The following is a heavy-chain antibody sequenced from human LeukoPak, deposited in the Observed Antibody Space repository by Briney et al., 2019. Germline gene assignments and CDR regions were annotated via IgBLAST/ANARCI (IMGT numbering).Heavy chain of an antibody. CDR1: GGSISSFH. D-gene: IGHD3-22*01. Sequence: SETLSLTCTVSGGSISSFHWSWIRQPPGKGLEWIGYIHYSGSTNYNPSLKSRVTMSVDTSKNQFSLKLSSVTAADTAVYYCARASTYYYDSRGYYLLPFFDYWGQGTLVTVSS. J-gene: IGHJ4*02. CDR3: ARASTYYYDSRGYYLLPFFDY. CDR2: IHYSGST. V-gene: IGHV4-59*01.